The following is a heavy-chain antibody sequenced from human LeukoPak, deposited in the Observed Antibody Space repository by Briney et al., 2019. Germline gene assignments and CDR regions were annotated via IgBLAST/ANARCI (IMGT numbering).Heavy chain of an antibody. Sequence: SVTVSCKASGDTFTGYFLHWVRQAPGQGLEWMGWINPNSGGTTFAQKFQGRVTMTRDTSISTAYMELSRLRSDDTAVYYCARVFNYYDASGYYTWGQGTLVSVSS. CDR3: ARVFNYYDASGYYT. CDR2: INPNSGGT. J-gene: IGHJ5*02. D-gene: IGHD3-22*01. V-gene: IGHV1-2*02. CDR1: GDTFTGYF.